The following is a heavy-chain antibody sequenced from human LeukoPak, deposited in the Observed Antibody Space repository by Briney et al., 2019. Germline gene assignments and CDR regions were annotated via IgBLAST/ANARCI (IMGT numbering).Heavy chain of an antibody. CDR3: TTEGSFYDILTGDYRGYFDS. D-gene: IGHD3-9*01. Sequence: NPGGSLTLSCSASGLTFTNAWMSWVRQVPGQGLEWVGRIKSKKDGGTADFAAPVKGRFTISRDDSKNTMNLQMNSLRPEDTAVYYCTTEGSFYDILTGDYRGYFDSWGQGTQVTVSS. CDR2: IKSKKDGGTA. J-gene: IGHJ4*02. CDR1: GLTFTNAW. V-gene: IGHV3-15*01.